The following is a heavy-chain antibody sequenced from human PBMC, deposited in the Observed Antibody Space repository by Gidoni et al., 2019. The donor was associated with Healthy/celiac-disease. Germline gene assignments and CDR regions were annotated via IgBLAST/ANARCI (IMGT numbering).Heavy chain of an antibody. Sequence: EVQLVESGGGLVQPGRSLRLSCAASGFTFDDYAMHWVRQAPGKGLEWVSGISWNSGSIGYADSVKGRFTISRDNAKNSLYLQMNSLRAEDTALYYCAKLTVRGPQDDYWGQGTLVTVSS. CDR1: GFTFDDYA. J-gene: IGHJ4*02. CDR2: ISWNSGSI. D-gene: IGHD1-26*01. CDR3: AKLTVRGPQDDY. V-gene: IGHV3-9*01.